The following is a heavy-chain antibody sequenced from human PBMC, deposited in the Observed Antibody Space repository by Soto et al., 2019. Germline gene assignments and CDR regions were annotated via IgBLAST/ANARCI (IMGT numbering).Heavy chain of an antibody. CDR3: TTGRSGSYLRGDFDY. V-gene: IGHV3-15*01. D-gene: IGHD1-26*01. J-gene: IGHJ4*02. CDR1: GFTFSNAW. Sequence: EVQLVESGGGLVKPGGSLRLSCAASGFTFSNAWMSWVRQAPGKGLEWVGRIKSKTDGGTTDYAAPVKGRFTISRDDSKNTLYLQMHSVKTEDTAVYYCTTGRSGSYLRGDFDYWGQGTLVTVSS. CDR2: IKSKTDGGTT.